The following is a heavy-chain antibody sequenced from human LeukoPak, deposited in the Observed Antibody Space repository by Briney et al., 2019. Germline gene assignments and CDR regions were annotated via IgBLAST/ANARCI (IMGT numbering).Heavy chain of an antibody. CDR1: GGTFSNYA. CDR2: IIPIFGTA. Sequence: GASVKVSCKGSGGTFSNYAFSWVRQAPGQGLAWMGGIIPIFGTANYEQRFQGRVTITTYESATTAYMELSSLRFDDTAVYYSARFSAIAAPGTWEYYYYYMDVWGLGTTVTVSS. D-gene: IGHD6-13*01. J-gene: IGHJ6*03. CDR3: ARFSAIAAPGTWEYYYYYMDV. V-gene: IGHV1-69*05.